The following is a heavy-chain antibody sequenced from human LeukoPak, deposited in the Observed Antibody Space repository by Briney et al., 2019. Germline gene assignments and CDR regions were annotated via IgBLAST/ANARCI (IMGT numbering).Heavy chain of an antibody. V-gene: IGHV4-59*08. CDR1: GASISNYY. D-gene: IGHD3-16*01. J-gene: IGHJ4*02. CDR2: IYYSGST. CDR3: ARHYFRDYTFDY. Sequence: PSETLSLTCNVSGASISNYYWSWIRQTPGKGLEWIGFIYYSGSTVYNPSLKSRVTMSVDTSKNQFSLKLSSVTAADTAVYYCARHYFRDYTFDYWGQGTLVTVSS.